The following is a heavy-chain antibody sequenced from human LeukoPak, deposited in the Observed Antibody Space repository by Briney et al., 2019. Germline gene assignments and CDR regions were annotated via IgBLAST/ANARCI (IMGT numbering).Heavy chain of an antibody. V-gene: IGHV4-4*07. CDR3: ARRYFDWLLRYNWFDP. CDR1: GGSISSYY. J-gene: IGHJ5*02. D-gene: IGHD3-9*01. Sequence: PSETLSLTCTVSGGSISSYYWSWIRQPAGKGLEWIGRIYTSGSTNYNPSLKSRVTMSVDTSKNQFSLKLSSVTAADTAVYYCARRYFDWLLRYNWFDPWGQGTLVTVSS. CDR2: IYTSGST.